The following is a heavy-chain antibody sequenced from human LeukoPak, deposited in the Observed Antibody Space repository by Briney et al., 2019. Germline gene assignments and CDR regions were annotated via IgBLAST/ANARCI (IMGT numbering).Heavy chain of an antibody. Sequence: GGSLRLSCAASGFTFSNYAMSWVRQAPGKGLEWVSAISGSGGTTYYADSVKGRFTISRDNSKNTLYLQMNSLRAEDTAVYYCAPDLRGAAWSLDYWGQGTLVTVSS. CDR3: APDLRGAAWSLDY. J-gene: IGHJ4*02. CDR2: ISGSGGTT. CDR1: GFTFSNYA. D-gene: IGHD2-15*01. V-gene: IGHV3-23*01.